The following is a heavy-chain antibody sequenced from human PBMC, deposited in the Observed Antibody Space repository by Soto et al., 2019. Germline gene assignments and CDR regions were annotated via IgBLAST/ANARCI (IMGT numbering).Heavy chain of an antibody. CDR1: GDSVSSNSAA. D-gene: IGHD2-2*01. Sequence: QSQTLSLTCAISGDSVSSNSAAWNWIRQSPSRGLEWLGRTYYRSKWYNDYAVSVKSRLTINPDTSKNQFSLQLNSVTPEDTAVYYCARGVVSCSSTSCFDGFAFDIWGQGTMVTVSS. CDR2: TYYRSKWYN. CDR3: ARGVVSCSSTSCFDGFAFDI. J-gene: IGHJ3*02. V-gene: IGHV6-1*01.